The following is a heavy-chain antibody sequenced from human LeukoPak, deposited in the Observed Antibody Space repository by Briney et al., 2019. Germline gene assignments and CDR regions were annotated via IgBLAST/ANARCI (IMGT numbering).Heavy chain of an antibody. CDR3: AKFEGLCGSANTCYHFDC. V-gene: IGHV3-23*01. CDR1: GFTFSTYA. Sequence: GGSLRLSCDASGFTFSTYAMSWVRQAPGEGLEWVSGLSGSGDSTWYADSVKGRFTISRDNSKNTVYLHMNSLRAEDTAVYYCAKFEGLCGSANTCYHFDCWGQGTLVTVSS. CDR2: LSGSGDST. D-gene: IGHD2-2*01. J-gene: IGHJ4*02.